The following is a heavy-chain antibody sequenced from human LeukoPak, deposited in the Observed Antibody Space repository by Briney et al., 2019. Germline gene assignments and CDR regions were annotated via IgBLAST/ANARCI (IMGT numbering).Heavy chain of an antibody. D-gene: IGHD6-6*01. CDR2: IFYSGST. J-gene: IGHJ4*02. CDR3: AGHSGAARPNFDY. CDR1: GYSISSSTYY. V-gene: IGHV4-39*01. Sequence: SETLSLTCTVSGYSISSSTYYWGWIRQPPGKGLEWIGSIFYSGSTYYNPSLKSRVTISADTSKNQFSLKLSSVTAADTAVYYCAGHSGAARPNFDYWGQGTLASVSS.